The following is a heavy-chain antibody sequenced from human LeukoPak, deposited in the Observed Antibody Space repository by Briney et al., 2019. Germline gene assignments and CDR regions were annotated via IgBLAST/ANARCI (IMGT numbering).Heavy chain of an antibody. CDR2: ISAYNGNT. J-gene: IGHJ6*02. CDR1: GYTFTSYG. CDR3: ARDSIAAATGLVSYGMDV. Sequence: ASVKVSCKASGYTFTSYGISWVRQAPGQGLEWMGWISAYNGNTNYAQKLQGRVTMTTDTSTSTAYMELRSLRSDDTAMYYCARDSIAAATGLVSYGMDVWGQGTTVTVSS. V-gene: IGHV1-18*01. D-gene: IGHD6-13*01.